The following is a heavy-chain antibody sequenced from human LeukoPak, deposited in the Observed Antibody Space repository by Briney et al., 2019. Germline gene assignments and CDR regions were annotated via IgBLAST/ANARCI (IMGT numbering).Heavy chain of an antibody. CDR1: GGSISSGDYY. CDR3: ARGEDLNWFDP. J-gene: IGHJ5*02. D-gene: IGHD1-26*01. CDR2: IYYSGST. Sequence: SETLSLTCTVSGGSISSGDYYWSWLRQPPGKGLEWIGYIYYSGSTYYNPSLKSRVTISVDTSKNQFSLKLSSVTAADTAVYYCARGEDLNWFDPWGQGTLVTVSS. V-gene: IGHV4-30-4*01.